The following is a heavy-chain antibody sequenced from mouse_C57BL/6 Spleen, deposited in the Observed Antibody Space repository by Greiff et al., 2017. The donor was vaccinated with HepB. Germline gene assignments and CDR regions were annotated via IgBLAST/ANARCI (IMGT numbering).Heavy chain of an antibody. J-gene: IGHJ3*01. Sequence: VQLQQSGAELVRPGASVTLSCKASGYTFTDYEMHWVKQTPVHGLEWIGAIDPETGGTAYNQKFTGKAILTADKSSSTAYMELRSLTSEDSAVYYCTRTPFAYWGQGTLVTVSA. V-gene: IGHV1-15*01. CDR2: IDPETGGT. CDR1: GYTFTDYE. CDR3: TRTPFAY.